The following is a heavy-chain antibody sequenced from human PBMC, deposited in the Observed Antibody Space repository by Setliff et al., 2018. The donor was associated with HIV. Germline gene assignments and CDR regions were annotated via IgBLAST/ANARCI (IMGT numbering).Heavy chain of an antibody. CDR2: IYPSGNT. Sequence: SETLSLTCTVSGGSISSGSYYWSWIRQPAGKGLEWIGRIYPSGNTNYNPSLKSRLTMSVDTSKNQFSLNLTSVTASDTAVYYCARKKAALYYGLDVWGPGTPVTVSS. V-gene: IGHV4-61*02. J-gene: IGHJ6*02. CDR3: ARKKAALYYGLDV. CDR1: GGSISSGSYY. D-gene: IGHD2-15*01.